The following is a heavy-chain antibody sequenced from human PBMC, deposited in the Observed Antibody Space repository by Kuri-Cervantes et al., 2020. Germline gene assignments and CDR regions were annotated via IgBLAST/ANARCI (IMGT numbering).Heavy chain of an antibody. CDR1: GFTFSSYD. Sequence: GESLKISCAASGFTFSSYDMHWVRQALGKGLEWVAVISYDGSNKYYADSVKGRFTISRDNSKNTLYLQMNSLRTEDTAVYYCARGGGYGDGLIRYYYYYGMDVWGQGTTVTVSS. V-gene: IGHV3-30-3*01. D-gene: IGHD5-12*01. CDR2: ISYDGSNK. CDR3: ARGGGYGDGLIRYYYYYGMDV. J-gene: IGHJ6*02.